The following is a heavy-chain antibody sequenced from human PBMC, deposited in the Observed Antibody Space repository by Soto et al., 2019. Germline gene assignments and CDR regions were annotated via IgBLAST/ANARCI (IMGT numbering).Heavy chain of an antibody. Sequence: SVKVSCKASGGTFSSYTISWVRQAPGQGLEWMGRIIPILGIANYAQKFQGRVTITADKSTSTAYMELSSLRSEDTAVYYCARTDSFHYYYMDVWGKGTTVTVSS. CDR3: ARTDSFHYYYMDV. CDR2: IIPILGIA. D-gene: IGHD3-3*01. J-gene: IGHJ6*03. V-gene: IGHV1-69*02. CDR1: GGTFSSYT.